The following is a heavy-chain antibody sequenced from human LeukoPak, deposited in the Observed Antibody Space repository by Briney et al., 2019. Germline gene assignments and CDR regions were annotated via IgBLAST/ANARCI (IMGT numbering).Heavy chain of an antibody. CDR2: IYSGGTT. CDR3: ARDTIVAATKVGSFEY. V-gene: IGHV3-53*01. Sequence: GGPLSPSCAAPGSIVRSSKMGWVRQPPGKGLEWVSLIYSGGTTYYADSLKGRFTISRDNSKSTLFLQMNSLRVEDTAVYYWARDTIVAATKVGSFEYWGQGTLVTVSS. CDR1: GSIVRSSK. D-gene: IGHD1-26*01. J-gene: IGHJ4*02.